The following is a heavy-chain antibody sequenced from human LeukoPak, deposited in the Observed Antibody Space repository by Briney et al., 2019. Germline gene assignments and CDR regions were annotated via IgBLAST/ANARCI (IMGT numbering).Heavy chain of an antibody. V-gene: IGHV1-46*01. CDR1: GYTFTSYY. CDR3: ARDPPAYYDYVWGSYPDY. CDR2: INPSGGST. D-gene: IGHD3-16*01. J-gene: IGHJ4*02. Sequence: GASVKVSCKASGYTFTSYYMHWVRQAPGQGLEWMGIINPSGGSTSYAQKFQGRVTMTRDTPTSTVYMELSSLRSEDTAVYYCARDPPAYYDYVWGSYPDYWGQGTLVTVSS.